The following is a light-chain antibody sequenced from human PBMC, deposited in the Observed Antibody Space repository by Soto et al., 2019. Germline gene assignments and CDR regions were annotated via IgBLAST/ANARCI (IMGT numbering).Light chain of an antibody. CDR3: QQRSKFLWT. J-gene: IGKJ1*01. CDR2: DAS. Sequence: EIVLTQSPATLSLSPGERATLSCRASQSVSSYLAWYQQKPGQAPRLLIYDASNRATGIPARFSGSGSGTDVTLTISSLEPEDFAVYYCQQRSKFLWTFGQGTKVEIK. V-gene: IGKV3-11*01. CDR1: QSVSSY.